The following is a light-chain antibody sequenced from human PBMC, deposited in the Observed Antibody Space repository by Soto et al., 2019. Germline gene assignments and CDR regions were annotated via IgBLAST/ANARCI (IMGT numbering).Light chain of an antibody. V-gene: IGLV1-44*01. J-gene: IGLJ1*01. CDR3: AAWDNSLNGYV. CDR2: SNN. Sequence: QSVLTQPPSASGTPGQRVTISCSGSSSNIGSNPVNWYQHLPGTAPKLLIYSNNQRPSGVPDRFSGSKSGSSASLAISGLQSEDEADYYCAAWDNSLNGYVFGTGTQLTVL. CDR1: SSNIGSNP.